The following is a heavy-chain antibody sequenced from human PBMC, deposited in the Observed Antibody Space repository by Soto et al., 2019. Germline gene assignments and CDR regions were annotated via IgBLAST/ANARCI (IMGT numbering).Heavy chain of an antibody. J-gene: IGHJ4*02. V-gene: IGHV3-7*05. D-gene: IGHD6-19*01. Sequence: LVESGGGLVQPGESLTLSCEVSGLTFSNDWMGWVRQAPGKGLEWAANIRGDGGEINYVDSVKGRFTISRDNAKNSLYLQMNSLRAEDTAVYYCARDLGWYRLDYWGQGTLVTVSS. CDR1: GLTFSNDW. CDR3: ARDLGWYRLDY. CDR2: IRGDGGEI.